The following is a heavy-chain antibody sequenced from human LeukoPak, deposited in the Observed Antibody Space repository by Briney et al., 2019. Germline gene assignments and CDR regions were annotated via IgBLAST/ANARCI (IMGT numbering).Heavy chain of an antibody. CDR1: GGTFRSFA. V-gene: IGHV1-2*02. D-gene: IGHD2-2*01. CDR2: INPNSGGT. J-gene: IGHJ4*02. Sequence: ASVKVSCKASGGTFRSFAINWVRQAPGKGLEWKGWINPNSGGTNYAQKFQGRVTMTRDTSISTAYMELSRLRSDDTAVYYCARDLAHALNDWWGQGTLVTVSS. CDR3: ARDLAHALNDW.